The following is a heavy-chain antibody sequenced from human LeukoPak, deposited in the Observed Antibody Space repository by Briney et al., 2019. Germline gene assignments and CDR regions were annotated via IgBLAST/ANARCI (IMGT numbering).Heavy chain of an antibody. CDR1: GGSFSSGNYY. D-gene: IGHD4-17*01. V-gene: IGHV4-61*02. CDR3: ARVVGDYIDY. Sequence: PSETLSLTCTVSGGSFSSGNYYWTWIRQPAGKGLEWIGRIYTTGNTLYNPSLKSRVTISVDTSKNQFSLKLSSVTAADTAVYYCARVVGDYIDYWGQGTLATVSS. CDR2: IYTTGNT. J-gene: IGHJ4*02.